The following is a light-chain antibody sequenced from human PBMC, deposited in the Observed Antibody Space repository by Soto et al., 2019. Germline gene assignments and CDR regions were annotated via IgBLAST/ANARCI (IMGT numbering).Light chain of an antibody. J-gene: IGKJ4*01. CDR3: QQHISWPLT. CDR2: GAS. CDR1: QSVGDR. Sequence: EVVMTQSPATLSVSPGERATLSCRASQSVGDRLAWYQQKPGQPPRLLIYGASTRATGIPARFSGSGSETEFTLTISSLQSEDFAVYCCQQHISWPLTFGGGTKVEI. V-gene: IGKV3-15*01.